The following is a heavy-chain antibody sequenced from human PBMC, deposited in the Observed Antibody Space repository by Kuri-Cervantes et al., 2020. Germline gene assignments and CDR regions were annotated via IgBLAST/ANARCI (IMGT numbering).Heavy chain of an antibody. V-gene: IGHV4-30-4*08. CDR2: IYYSGST. D-gene: IGHD3-10*01. J-gene: IGHJ4*02. CDR1: GGSISSGDYY. CDR3: ARGARRGSGRRTFDY. Sequence: SETLSLTCTVSGGSISSGDYYWSWIRQPPGKGLEWIGYIYYSGSTNYNPSLKSRVTISVDTSKNQFSLKLSSVTAADTAVYYCARGARRGSGRRTFDYWSQGTLVTVSS.